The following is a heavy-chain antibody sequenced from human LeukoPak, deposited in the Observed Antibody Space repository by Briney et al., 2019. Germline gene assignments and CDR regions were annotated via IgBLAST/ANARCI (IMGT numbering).Heavy chain of an antibody. J-gene: IGHJ4*02. CDR1: GFTFSSYG. Sequence: PGRSLRLSCAASGFTFSSYGMHWVRQAPGKGLEWVAVISYDGSNKYYADSVKGRFTISRDTSKNTLYMQMNSLRAEDPDVYYCAKDRLDSDSSGVIDYWGQGPLVTVSS. V-gene: IGHV3-30*18. D-gene: IGHD3-22*01. CDR2: ISYDGSNK. CDR3: AKDRLDSDSSGVIDY.